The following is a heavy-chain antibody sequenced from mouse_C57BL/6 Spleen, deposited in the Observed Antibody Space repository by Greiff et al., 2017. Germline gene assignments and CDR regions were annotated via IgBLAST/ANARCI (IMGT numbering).Heavy chain of an antibody. D-gene: IGHD3-2*02. V-gene: IGHV1-75*01. CDR3: ARVLDSSGYGFAY. J-gene: IGHJ3*01. CDR1: GYTFTDYY. CDR2: IFPGSGST. Sequence: QVQLKESGPELVKPGASVKISCKASGYTFTDYYINWVKQRPGQGLEWIGWIFPGSGSTYYNEKFKGKATLTVDKSSSTAYMLLSSLTSEDSAVYFCARVLDSSGYGFAYWGQGTLVTVSA.